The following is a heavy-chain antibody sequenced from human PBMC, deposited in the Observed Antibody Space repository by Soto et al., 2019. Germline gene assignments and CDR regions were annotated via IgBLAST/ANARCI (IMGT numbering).Heavy chain of an antibody. V-gene: IGHV3-30*18. CDR1: GFTFSSYG. CDR2: ISYDGSNK. D-gene: IGHD2-21*02. CDR3: ANTHDGDCYSCYYYGMDF. J-gene: IGHJ6*02. Sequence: QVQLVESGGGVVQPGRSLRLSCAASGFTFSSYGMHWVRQAPGKGLEWVAVISYDGSNKYYADSVKGRFTISRDNSKNPQYLQMNSLRAEDTAVYYCANTHDGDCYSCYYYGMDFWGQGTPVTVSS.